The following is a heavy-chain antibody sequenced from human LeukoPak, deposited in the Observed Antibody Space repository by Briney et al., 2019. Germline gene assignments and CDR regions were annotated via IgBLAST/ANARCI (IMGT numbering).Heavy chain of an antibody. CDR2: INHSGST. V-gene: IGHV4-34*01. Sequence: PSETLSLTCAVYGGSFSGYYWSWIRQPPGKGLEWIGEINHSGSTNYNPPLKSRVTISVDTSKNQFSLKLSSVTAADTAVYYCARARSWYSRGWFDPWGQGTLVTVSS. J-gene: IGHJ5*02. D-gene: IGHD6-13*01. CDR1: GGSFSGYY. CDR3: ARARSWYSRGWFDP.